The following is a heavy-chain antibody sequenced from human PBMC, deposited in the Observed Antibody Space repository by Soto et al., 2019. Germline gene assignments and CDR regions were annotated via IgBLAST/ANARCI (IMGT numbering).Heavy chain of an antibody. CDR2: ISHSGGNT. V-gene: IGHV3-23*01. Sequence: EVQLLESGGGLVQPGGSLRLSCAASGFTFSSYGMSWVRQAPGKGLEWVSAISHSGGNTYYADSVKGRFAISRDNSKNTLYLQMNSLRAEDTAVYYCATFIFCGSTSCYGREGGYWGQGTLVTVSS. D-gene: IGHD2-2*01. J-gene: IGHJ4*02. CDR3: ATFIFCGSTSCYGREGGY. CDR1: GFTFSSYG.